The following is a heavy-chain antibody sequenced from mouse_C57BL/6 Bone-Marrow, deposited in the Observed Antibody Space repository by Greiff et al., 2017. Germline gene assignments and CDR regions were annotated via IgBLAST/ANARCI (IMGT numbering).Heavy chain of an antibody. CDR1: GYTFTSYT. Sequence: QVQLQQSGAELARPGASVKMSCKASGYTFTSYTMHWVKQRPRQGLEWIGYINPSSGYTTYNQKFKDKATLTADKSSSTAYMPLSSLTSEDSAVXVCARAKDYYCGSAWFAYWGQGTLVTVSA. J-gene: IGHJ3*01. CDR2: INPSSGYT. V-gene: IGHV1-4*01. D-gene: IGHD1-1*01. CDR3: ARAKDYYCGSAWFAY.